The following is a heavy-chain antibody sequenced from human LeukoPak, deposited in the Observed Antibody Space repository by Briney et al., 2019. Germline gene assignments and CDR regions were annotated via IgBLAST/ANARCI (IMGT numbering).Heavy chain of an antibody. CDR1: GFAFSSYS. J-gene: IGHJ4*02. Sequence: GGSLRLSCAASGFAFSSYSMNWVRQAPGKGLEWVSSISSSSSYIYYADSVKGRFTISRDNAKNSLYLQMNSLRAEDTAVYYCARGPYCGGDCYGRENFDYWGQGTLVTVSS. CDR3: ARGPYCGGDCYGRENFDY. CDR2: ISSSSSYI. D-gene: IGHD2-21*02. V-gene: IGHV3-21*01.